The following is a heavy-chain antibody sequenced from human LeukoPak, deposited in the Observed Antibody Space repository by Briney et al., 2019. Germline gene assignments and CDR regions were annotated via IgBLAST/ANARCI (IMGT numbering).Heavy chain of an antibody. CDR2: INHSGST. J-gene: IGHJ4*02. V-gene: IGHV4-34*01. D-gene: IGHD5-18*01. CDR3: ASRDTATGLD. CDR1: GISIIGYY. Sequence: SETLSLTCTVSGISIIGYYWNWIRQPPGKGLEWIGEINHSGSTNYNPSLKSRVTISVDTSKNQFSLKLSSVTAADTAVYYCASRDTATGLDWGQGTLVTVSS.